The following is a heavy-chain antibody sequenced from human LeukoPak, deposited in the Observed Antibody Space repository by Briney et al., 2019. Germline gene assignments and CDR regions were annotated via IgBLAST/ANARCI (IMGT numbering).Heavy chain of an antibody. Sequence: GSLRLSCAASGFTFSSYWMHWVRQAPGKGLVWVSRINSDGRSTSYADSVKGRFTISRDNAKNTLYLQMNSLRAEDTAVYYCARGVYYDSSGYYYGLWDDGMDVWGQGTTVTVSS. CDR1: GFTFSSYW. J-gene: IGHJ6*02. CDR3: ARGVYYDSSGYYYGLWDDGMDV. D-gene: IGHD3-22*01. CDR2: INSDGRST. V-gene: IGHV3-74*01.